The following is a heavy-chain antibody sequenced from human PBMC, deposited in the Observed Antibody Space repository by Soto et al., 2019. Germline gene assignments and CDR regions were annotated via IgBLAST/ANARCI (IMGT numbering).Heavy chain of an antibody. CDR3: ARDREPDGIWTFDS. CDR1: GFTLGNYT. Sequence: GGPLRLSSAASGFTLGNYTIGWGRQAPGKGLEWVAESYSTGGTEYADSVKGRFTISRDNSKNTLFLQMNSLGVEDTALYYCARDREPDGIWTFDSWGQGTLVTVSS. J-gene: IGHJ4*02. V-gene: IGHV3-23*01. CDR2: SYSTGGT. D-gene: IGHD3-9*01.